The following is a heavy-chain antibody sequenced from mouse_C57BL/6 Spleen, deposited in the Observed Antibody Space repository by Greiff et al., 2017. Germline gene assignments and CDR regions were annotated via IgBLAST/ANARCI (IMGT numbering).Heavy chain of an antibody. CDR1: GYTFTSYW. D-gene: IGHD4-1*02. Sequence: QVQLQQSGAELVKPGASVKMSCKASGYTFTSYWITWVKQRPGQGLEWIGDIYPGSGSTNYNEKFKSKATLNVDTSSSTAYMQLSSLTSEDSAVYYCATNWDGSWFAYWGQGTLVTVSA. J-gene: IGHJ3*01. CDR2: IYPGSGST. CDR3: ATNWDGSWFAY. V-gene: IGHV1-55*01.